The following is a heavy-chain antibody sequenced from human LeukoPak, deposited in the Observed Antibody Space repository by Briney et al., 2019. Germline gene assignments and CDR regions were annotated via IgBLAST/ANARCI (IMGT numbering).Heavy chain of an antibody. CDR2: ISSGGSAI. D-gene: IGHD3-10*01. CDR3: AKDLVTGSLDY. Sequence: GGSLRLSCAASGFTFSSYAMHWVRQAPGKGLEWVSYISSGGSAIYYADSVKGRFTISRDNAKNSLYLQMNSLRAEDTAIYYCAKDLVTGSLDYWGQGTLVTVSS. V-gene: IGHV3-48*04. CDR1: GFTFSSYA. J-gene: IGHJ4*02.